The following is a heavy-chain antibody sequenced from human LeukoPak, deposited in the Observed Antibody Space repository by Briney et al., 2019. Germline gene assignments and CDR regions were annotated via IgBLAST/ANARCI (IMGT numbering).Heavy chain of an antibody. CDR2: IFHNGST. J-gene: IGHJ4*02. D-gene: IGHD3-10*01. CDR3: PIVHGSFPVDF. CDR1: GYSIGTWYY. Sequence: SETLSLTCTVSGYSIGTWYYWGWIRQPPGKGLEWIGSIFHNGSTHYNPSLERRVTISLDTSKNQFSLRLSSVAAADTAMYYCPIVHGSFPVDFWGQGTLVTVSS. V-gene: IGHV4-38-2*02.